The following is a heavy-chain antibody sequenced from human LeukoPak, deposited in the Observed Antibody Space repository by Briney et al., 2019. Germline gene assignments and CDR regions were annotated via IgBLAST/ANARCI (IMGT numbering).Heavy chain of an antibody. CDR1: AYTYNLYW. CDR2: IYPDDSDV. CDR3: ARHSSGWAATD. J-gene: IGHJ4*02. Sequence: GESLKISCKGSAYTYNLYWIAWVRQLPGKGLEWMGIIYPDDSDVRYSPSFQGQVTISADKSISTAYLQWSSLKASDTAMYYCARHSSGWAATDWGQGTLVTVSS. V-gene: IGHV5-51*01. D-gene: IGHD6-19*01.